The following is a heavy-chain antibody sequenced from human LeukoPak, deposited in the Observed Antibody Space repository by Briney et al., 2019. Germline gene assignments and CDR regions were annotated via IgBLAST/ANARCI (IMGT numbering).Heavy chain of an antibody. D-gene: IGHD3-22*01. CDR1: GGSFSGYY. CDR2: INHSGST. CDR3: ARGRRIVVVITKNWFDP. V-gene: IGHV4-34*01. Sequence: SEILSLTCAVYGGSFSGYYWSWIRQPPGKGLEWIGEINHSGSTNYNPSLKSRVTISVDTSKNQFSLKLSSVTAADTAVYYCARGRRIVVVITKNWFDPWGQGTLVTVSS. J-gene: IGHJ5*02.